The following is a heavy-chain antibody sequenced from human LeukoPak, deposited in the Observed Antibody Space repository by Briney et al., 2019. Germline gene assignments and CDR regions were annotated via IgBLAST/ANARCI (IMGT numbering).Heavy chain of an antibody. J-gene: IGHJ4*02. CDR1: GFTFSDYY. D-gene: IGHD2-8*01. CDR2: ISSSGSTI. V-gene: IGHV3-11*04. Sequence: GGSLRLSCTASGFTFSDYYMSWIRQAPGKGLEWVSYISSSGSTIYYADSVKGRFTISRDNAKNSLYLQMNSLRAEDTAVYYCARHHYAKVPFFDYWGQGTLVTVSS. CDR3: ARHHYAKVPFFDY.